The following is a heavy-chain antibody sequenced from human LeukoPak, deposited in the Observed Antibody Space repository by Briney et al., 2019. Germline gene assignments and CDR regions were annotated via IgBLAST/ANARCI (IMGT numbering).Heavy chain of an antibody. CDR3: ARVGVSSSWTPRYYYYGMDV. CDR1: GVSFSGYY. V-gene: IGHV4-34*01. CDR2: INHSGST. Sequence: PSETLSLTCAVYGVSFSGYYWSWIRQPPGKGLEWIGEINHSGSTNYNPSLKSRVTISVDTSKNQFSLKLSSVTAADTAVYYCARVGVSSSWTPRYYYYGMDVWGQGTTVTVSS. J-gene: IGHJ6*02. D-gene: IGHD6-13*01.